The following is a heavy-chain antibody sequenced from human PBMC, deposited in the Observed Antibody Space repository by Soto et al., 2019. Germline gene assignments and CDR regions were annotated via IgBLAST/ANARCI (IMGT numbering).Heavy chain of an antibody. CDR3: ARDSSWYPGTFDI. CDR2: IYYSGST. V-gene: IGHV4-59*01. J-gene: IGHJ3*02. D-gene: IGHD6-13*01. CDR1: GGSISSYY. Sequence: SETLSLTCIVSGGSISSYYWSWIRQPPGKGLEWIGYIYYSGSTNYNPSLKSRVTISVDTSKNQFSLKLSSVTAADTAVYYCARDSSWYPGTFDIWGQGTMVTVSS.